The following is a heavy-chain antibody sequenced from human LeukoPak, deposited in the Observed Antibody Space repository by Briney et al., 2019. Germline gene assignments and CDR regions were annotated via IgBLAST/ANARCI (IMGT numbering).Heavy chain of an antibody. J-gene: IGHJ4*02. CDR3: ARVQGDWDSSGWYRYAPLSGSTIDY. CDR2: IYYSGST. CDR1: GGSISSSSYY. Sequence: SEALSLTCTVSGGSISSSSYYWGWIRQPPGKGLEWIGYIYYSGSTNYNPSLKSRVTISVDTSKNQFSLKLSSVTAADTAVYYCARVQGDWDSSGWYRYAPLSGSTIDYWGQGTLVTVSS. V-gene: IGHV4-61*05. D-gene: IGHD6-19*01.